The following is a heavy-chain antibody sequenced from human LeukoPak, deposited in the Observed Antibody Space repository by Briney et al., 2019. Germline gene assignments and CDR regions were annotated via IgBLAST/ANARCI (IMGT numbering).Heavy chain of an antibody. CDR3: ARTYSSGWYGLRVTVKNAFDI. CDR1: GYTFTSYD. CDR2: MNPNNGNT. J-gene: IGHJ3*02. V-gene: IGHV1-8*01. Sequence: ASVKVSRKASGYTFTSYDINWVRQATGQGLEWMGWMNPNNGNTGYAQKFQGRVTMTRNTSISTAYMELSSLRSEDTAVYYCARTYSSGWYGLRVTVKNAFDIWGQGTMVTVSS. D-gene: IGHD6-19*01.